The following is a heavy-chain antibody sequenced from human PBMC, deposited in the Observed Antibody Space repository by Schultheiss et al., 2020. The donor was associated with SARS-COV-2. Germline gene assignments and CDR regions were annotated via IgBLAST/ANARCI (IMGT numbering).Heavy chain of an antibody. CDR2: IYYNGST. CDR3: ARGPLEWLLFDY. D-gene: IGHD3-3*01. CDR1: GGSISSGGYS. V-gene: IGHV4-61*08. J-gene: IGHJ4*02. Sequence: SETLSLTCAVSGGSISSGGYSWSWIRQPPGKGLEWIGYIYYNGSTNYNPSLKSRVTISVDTSKNQFSLKLSSVTAADTAVYYCARGPLEWLLFDYWGQGTLVTVSS.